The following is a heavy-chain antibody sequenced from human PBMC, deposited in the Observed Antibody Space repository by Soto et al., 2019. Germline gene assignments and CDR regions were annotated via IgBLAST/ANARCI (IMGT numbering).Heavy chain of an antibody. D-gene: IGHD1-26*01. V-gene: IGHV4-31*03. CDR2: IYHSGST. J-gene: IGHJ4*02. CDR3: ARMSGTYYVPDY. Sequence: QVQLQESGPRLVEASQTLSLTCTVSNASITSSGYYWSWVRHPPGKRLEWIGYIYHSGSTFYSPSLQIRLTMSVDTSKNQFSLTLRSVTAADTAVYHCARMSGTYYVPDYWGQGTLVTVSS. CDR1: NASITSSGYY.